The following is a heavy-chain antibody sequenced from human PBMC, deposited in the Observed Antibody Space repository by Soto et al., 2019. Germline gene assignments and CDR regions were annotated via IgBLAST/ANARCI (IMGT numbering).Heavy chain of an antibody. Sequence: EVQLVESGGGLVQPGGSLRLSCGASGFTFRTFDMNWVRQAPGKGPEWISYISSTSATMYYADSVKGRFTISRDNANNSLFLQMNSLRAEATAVYYCARHNWPVGDYWGQGTLVTVSS. D-gene: IGHD3-16*01. CDR2: ISSTSATM. J-gene: IGHJ4*02. V-gene: IGHV3-48*01. CDR1: GFTFRTFD. CDR3: ARHNWPVGDY.